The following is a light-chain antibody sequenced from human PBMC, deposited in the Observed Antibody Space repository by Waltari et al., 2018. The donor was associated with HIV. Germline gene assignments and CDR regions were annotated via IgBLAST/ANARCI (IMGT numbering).Light chain of an antibody. Sequence: QTVVTMEPSFSVSPGGTVTLTCGLSSGSVSASYCPIWYQQTPGQAPRTLIYSTNTRSSGVPDRFSGSILGNKAALTITGAQADDESVYYCSLYMGGGIWVFGGGTKLTVL. J-gene: IGLJ3*02. V-gene: IGLV8-61*01. CDR3: SLYMGGGIWV. CDR1: SGSVSASYC. CDR2: STN.